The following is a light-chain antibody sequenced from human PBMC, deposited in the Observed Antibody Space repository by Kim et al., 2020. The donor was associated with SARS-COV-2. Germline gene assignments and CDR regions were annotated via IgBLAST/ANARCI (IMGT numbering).Light chain of an antibody. J-gene: IGKJ4*01. V-gene: IGKV3-11*01. CDR3: QQRSSWPPRLT. Sequence: PGESAPLSCRASQRVSSYLAWYQQKPGQAPRLLIDDASNRATGIPARFSGSGSGTDFTLTNRGLEPEDFAVYYCQQRSSWPPRLTFGGGTKVDIK. CDR1: QRVSSY. CDR2: DAS.